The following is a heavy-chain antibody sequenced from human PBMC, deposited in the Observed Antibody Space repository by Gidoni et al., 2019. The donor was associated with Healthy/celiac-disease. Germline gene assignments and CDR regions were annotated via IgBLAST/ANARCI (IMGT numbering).Heavy chain of an antibody. Sequence: EVQLVESGGGLVPPGRSLRLSCTASGFTFGDYAMSWVRQAPGKGLEWVGFIRSKAYGGTTEYAASVKGRFTISRDDSKSIAYLQMNSLKTEDTAVYYCTRANYDYVWGSYRTEPSPYWGQGTLVTVSS. CDR3: TRANYDYVWGSYRTEPSPY. CDR2: IRSKAYGGTT. D-gene: IGHD3-16*02. CDR1: GFTFGDYA. J-gene: IGHJ4*02. V-gene: IGHV3-49*04.